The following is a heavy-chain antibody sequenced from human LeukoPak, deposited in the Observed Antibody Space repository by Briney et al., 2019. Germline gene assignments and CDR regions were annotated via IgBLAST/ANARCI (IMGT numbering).Heavy chain of an antibody. J-gene: IGHJ4*02. CDR3: AKDYSDSRVADVFYEY. CDR2: ITSGFTP. V-gene: IGHV3-23*01. D-gene: IGHD2-15*01. CDR1: GLTFSDYA. Sequence: PGGSLRLSCAASGLTFSDYAMSWFRQAPGKGLGWVSGITSGFTPHYADSVKGRFTISRDNSKNTFHLQLNSLRAEDTAVYYCAKDYSDSRVADVFYEYWGQGTLVTVSS.